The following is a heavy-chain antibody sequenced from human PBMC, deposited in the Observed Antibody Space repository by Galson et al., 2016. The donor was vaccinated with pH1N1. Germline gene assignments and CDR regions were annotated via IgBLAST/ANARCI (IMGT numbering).Heavy chain of an antibody. CDR3: TKDLGRLRDC. Sequence: TTYAQKFQARVTMTRDTSTSTVYMDLSSLKAEDTAVYYCTKDLGRLRDCWGQGTLVTVSS. CDR2: T. J-gene: IGHJ4*02. D-gene: IGHD1-26*01. V-gene: IGHV1-46*01.